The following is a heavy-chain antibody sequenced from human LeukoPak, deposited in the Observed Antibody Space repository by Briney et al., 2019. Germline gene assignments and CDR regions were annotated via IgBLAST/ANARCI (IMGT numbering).Heavy chain of an antibody. J-gene: IGHJ3*02. Sequence: GASVKVSCKASGYTFTSYGISWVRQAPGQGLEWMGWISAYNGDTIYAQKLQGRVTMTEDTSTDTAYMELSSLRSEDTAVYYCAHPGIAVSDAFDIWGQGTMVTVSS. CDR2: ISAYNGDT. CDR1: GYTFTSYG. CDR3: AHPGIAVSDAFDI. V-gene: IGHV1-18*01. D-gene: IGHD6-19*01.